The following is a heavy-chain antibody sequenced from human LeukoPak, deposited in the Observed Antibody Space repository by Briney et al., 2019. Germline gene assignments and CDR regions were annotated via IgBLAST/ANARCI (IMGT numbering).Heavy chain of an antibody. D-gene: IGHD3-22*01. V-gene: IGHV4-30-4*01. CDR3: ARDRHGYYDSSGYYGGFDP. Sequence: SETLSLTCTVSVGSISSGYYYWSWIRQPPGKGLEWIGYIYYSGSTYYNPSLKSRVTISVDTSKNQFSLKLSSVTAADTAVYYCARDRHGYYDSSGYYGGFDPWGQGTLVTVSS. CDR1: VGSISSGYYY. CDR2: IYYSGST. J-gene: IGHJ5*02.